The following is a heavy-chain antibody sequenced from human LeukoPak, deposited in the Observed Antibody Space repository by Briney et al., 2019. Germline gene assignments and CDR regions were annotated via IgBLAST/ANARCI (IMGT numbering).Heavy chain of an antibody. CDR1: GYTFTSYG. CDR2: ISTYNANT. Sequence: ASVKVSCKASGYTFTSYGISWVRQAPGQGLEWMGWISTYNANTNYALKLQGRVTLTTDTSTSTAYMELKSLRSDDTAVYYCAREECSIGVCYPSGYWGQGTLVTVSS. J-gene: IGHJ4*02. V-gene: IGHV1-18*01. D-gene: IGHD2-8*01. CDR3: AREECSIGVCYPSGY.